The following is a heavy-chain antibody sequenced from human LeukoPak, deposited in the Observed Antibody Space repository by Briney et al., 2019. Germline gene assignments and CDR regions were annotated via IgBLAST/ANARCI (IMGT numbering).Heavy chain of an antibody. Sequence: HAGGSLRLSCAASGFTFSTYSMNWVRQAPGKGLEWVSYITSSSVTMFYADSVKGRFTISRDNAKNSLFLQMNSLRVEDTAVYYCARGNNTFEMATLALDHWGQGTLVTVSS. CDR3: ARGNNTFEMATLALDH. D-gene: IGHD5-24*01. CDR1: GFTFSTYS. J-gene: IGHJ5*02. V-gene: IGHV3-48*04. CDR2: ITSSSVTM.